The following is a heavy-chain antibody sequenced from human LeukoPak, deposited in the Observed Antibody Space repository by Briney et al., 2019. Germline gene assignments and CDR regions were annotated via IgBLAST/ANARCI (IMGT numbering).Heavy chain of an antibody. Sequence: GGSLRLSCAASGFTFSTYAMNWVRQAPGKGLEWVSGISGSGTGAYYADSAKGRFTISRDNSKNTLYLQMNILRAEDTAVYYCAKWGVYDILRGYYLEGGDNDYYFDYWGQGTLVAVSS. J-gene: IGHJ4*02. D-gene: IGHD3-9*01. CDR2: ISGSGTGA. V-gene: IGHV3-23*01. CDR1: GFTFSTYA. CDR3: AKWGVYDILRGYYLEGGDNDYYFDY.